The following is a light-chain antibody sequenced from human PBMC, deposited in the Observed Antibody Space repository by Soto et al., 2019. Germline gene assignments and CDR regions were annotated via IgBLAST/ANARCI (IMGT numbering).Light chain of an antibody. CDR1: SSDVGGYNY. CDR2: EVN. V-gene: IGLV2-8*01. Sequence: QSALTQPPSASGSPGQSVTISCTGTSSDVGGYNYVSWYQQHPGKAPKIMIYEVNKRPSGVPDRFWGSKSGNTASLTISGLQAEDEAEYLCCSYAGTYYVFGTGTKLTVL. J-gene: IGLJ1*01. CDR3: CSYAGTYYV.